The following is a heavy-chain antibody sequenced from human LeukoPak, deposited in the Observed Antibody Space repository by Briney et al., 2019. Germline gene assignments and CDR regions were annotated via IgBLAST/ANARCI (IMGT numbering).Heavy chain of an antibody. Sequence: SETLSLTCTVSSGSLNSYYSCCVRQPAGRGLECIGRIYTTGKTDYNPTLKSRLTMSLDTSQRQFSLNQMSAPAADTRLYFSARHGYTASNYYLDCWSQGTLVTVSS. D-gene: IGHD3-16*01. V-gene: IGHV4-4*07. CDR1: SGSLNSYY. J-gene: IGHJ4*02. CDR2: IYTTGKT. CDR3: ARHGYTASNYYLDC.